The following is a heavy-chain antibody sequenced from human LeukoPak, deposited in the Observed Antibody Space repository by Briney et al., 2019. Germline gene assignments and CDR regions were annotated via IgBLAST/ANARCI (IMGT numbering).Heavy chain of an antibody. D-gene: IGHD2-2*01. CDR1: GDSVSTNSAA. V-gene: IGHV6-1*01. Sequence: SQTLSLTCAIYGDSVSTNSAAWNWIRQSPSRGLEWLGRTYYRSKWYTDYAVSVISRITIIPDTSKNQFSLQLNSVTPEDTAVYYCARVPPDYCSSTSCDGGWFDPWGQGTLVTVSS. CDR3: ARVPPDYCSSTSCDGGWFDP. CDR2: TYYRSKWYT. J-gene: IGHJ5*02.